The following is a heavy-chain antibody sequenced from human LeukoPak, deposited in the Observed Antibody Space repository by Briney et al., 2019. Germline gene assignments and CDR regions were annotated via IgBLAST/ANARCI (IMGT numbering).Heavy chain of an antibody. CDR1: GFTFSNSG. V-gene: IGHV3-33*01. CDR2: IWYDGSNK. CDR3: AAYSGSSPGGDY. D-gene: IGHD1-26*01. Sequence: GGSLRLSCAASGFTFSNSGMHWVRQAPGKGLEWAAVIWYDGSNKYYADSVKGRFTISRDNSKNTLYLQMNRLRAEDTAVYYCAAYSGSSPGGDYWGQGTLVTVSS. J-gene: IGHJ4*02.